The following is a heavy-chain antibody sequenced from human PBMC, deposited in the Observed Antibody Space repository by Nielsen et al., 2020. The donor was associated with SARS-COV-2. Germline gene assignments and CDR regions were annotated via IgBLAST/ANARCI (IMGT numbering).Heavy chain of an antibody. V-gene: IGHV4-59*12. CDR1: GGSIGNYY. Sequence: SETLSLTCTVSGGSIGNYYWGWIRQPPGKGLEWIGYIHYTGSTNYSPSLKSRATISVDTSKDQFSLRLSSVTAADTAVYYCARVDKGSGTYNLLYFDSWGQGTLVTVSS. D-gene: IGHD3-10*01. CDR3: ARVDKGSGTYNLLYFDS. J-gene: IGHJ4*02. CDR2: IHYTGST.